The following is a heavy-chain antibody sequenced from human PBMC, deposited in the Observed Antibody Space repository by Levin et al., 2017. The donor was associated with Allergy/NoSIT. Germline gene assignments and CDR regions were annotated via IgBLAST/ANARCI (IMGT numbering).Heavy chain of an antibody. V-gene: IGHV4-61*01. J-gene: IGHJ6*02. Sequence: SETLSLTCAVSGGSVSSGTLYWTWIRQPPGKGLEWIGSVYPSGSTNYNPSLKSRVTMSVDASKNQFSLKMSSVTAADTAVYFCARDIVVVPTAPQHSYYYYAMDVWGQGTTVSVSS. CDR3: ARDIVVVPTAPQHSYYYYAMDV. CDR2: VYPSGST. CDR1: GGSVSSGTLY. D-gene: IGHD2-2*01.